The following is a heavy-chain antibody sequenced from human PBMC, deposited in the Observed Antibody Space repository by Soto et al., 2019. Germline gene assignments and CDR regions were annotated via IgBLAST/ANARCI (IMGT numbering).Heavy chain of an antibody. V-gene: IGHV1-24*01. Sequence: ASVKVSGKVSGYTLTELSMHWVRQAPGKGLEWMGGFDPEDGETIYAQKFQGRVTMTEDTSTDTAYMELSSLRSEDTAVYYCATNGLVRGGTFDYWGQGTLVTVS. D-gene: IGHD3-10*01. CDR3: ATNGLVRGGTFDY. CDR1: GYTLTELS. CDR2: FDPEDGET. J-gene: IGHJ4*02.